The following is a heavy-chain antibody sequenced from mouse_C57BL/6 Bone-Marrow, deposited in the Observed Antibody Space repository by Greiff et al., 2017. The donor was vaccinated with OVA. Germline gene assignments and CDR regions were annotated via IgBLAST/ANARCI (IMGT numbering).Heavy chain of an antibody. V-gene: IGHV1-9*01. CDR2: ILPGSGST. D-gene: IGHD2-1*01. Sequence: QVQLKQSGAELMKPGASVKLSCKATGYTFTGYWIEWVKQRPGHGLEWIGEILPGSGSTNYNEKFKGKATFTADTSSNTAYMQLSSLTTEDSAIYYCAREGVIYYGNYDYAMDYWGQGTSVTVSS. CDR1: GYTFTGYW. J-gene: IGHJ4*01. CDR3: AREGVIYYGNYDYAMDY.